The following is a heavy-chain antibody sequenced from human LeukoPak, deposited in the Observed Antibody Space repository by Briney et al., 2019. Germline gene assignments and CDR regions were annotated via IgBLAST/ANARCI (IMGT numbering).Heavy chain of an antibody. Sequence: PGGSLRLSCAASGFTLSTYAMSWVPHAPGRGVGWVSAISGSGGSTYYADSVKGRFTISRDNSKNTLYLQMNSLRAEDTAVYYCAKGGGYSSSSRGYYYYMDVWGKGTTVTVSS. CDR3: AKGGGYSSSSRGYYYYMDV. CDR1: GFTLSTYA. CDR2: ISGSGGST. J-gene: IGHJ6*03. V-gene: IGHV3-23*01. D-gene: IGHD6-6*01.